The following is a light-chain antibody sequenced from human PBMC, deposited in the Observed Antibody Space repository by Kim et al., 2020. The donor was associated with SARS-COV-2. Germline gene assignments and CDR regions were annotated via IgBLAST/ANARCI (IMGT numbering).Light chain of an antibody. V-gene: IGLV1-44*01. CDR3: AAWDDSLYGVV. Sequence: GQTFTISCSGSSSNTGSNAVNWYRQLPGTATKLLIYSDRQRPSGVPDRFSGSKSGTSASLAISGLQSEDEADYFCAAWDDSLYGVVFGGGTQLTVL. CDR2: SDR. J-gene: IGLJ2*01. CDR1: SSNTGSNA.